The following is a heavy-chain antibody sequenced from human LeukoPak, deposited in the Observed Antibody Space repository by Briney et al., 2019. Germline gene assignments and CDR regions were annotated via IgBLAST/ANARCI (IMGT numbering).Heavy chain of an antibody. J-gene: IGHJ4*02. CDR1: GGSIRSYY. CDR3: ARRKDTAMAYDS. CDR2: LYSSGSV. Sequence: SETLSLTCTVSGGSIRSYYWSWIRQPPGKGLEWIGYLYSSGSVNYNPSLKSRVTISVDTSKNQFYLKLSSVTAADTAVYYCARRKDTAMAYDSWGQGTLVTVSS. D-gene: IGHD5-18*01. V-gene: IGHV4-59*08.